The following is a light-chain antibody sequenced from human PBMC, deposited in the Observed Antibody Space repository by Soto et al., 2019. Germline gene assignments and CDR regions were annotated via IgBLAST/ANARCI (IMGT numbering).Light chain of an antibody. V-gene: IGKV1-33*01. CDR2: DAS. Sequence: DIQMTQSPSSLSASVGDRVTITCQASQDIVKYLNWYQQKPGEAPKLLIYDASNLETGVPSRFSGSGSGADFTFTITSLQPEDVATYYCQQYDNLPGTFGQGTKLEIK. CDR3: QQYDNLPGT. CDR1: QDIVKY. J-gene: IGKJ2*01.